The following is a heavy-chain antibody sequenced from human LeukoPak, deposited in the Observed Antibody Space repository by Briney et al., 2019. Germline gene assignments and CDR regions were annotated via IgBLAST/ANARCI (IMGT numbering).Heavy chain of an antibody. CDR3: AEDPLGSGWYVPPNWFGP. CDR2: ISGSGGST. V-gene: IGHV3-23*01. Sequence: GGSLRLSCAASGFTFSSYAMSRVRQAPGKGLEWVSAISGSGGSTYYADSVKGRFTISRDNSKNTLYLQMNSLRAEDTAVYYCAEDPLGSGWYVPPNWFGPWGQGTLVTVSS. D-gene: IGHD6-19*01. J-gene: IGHJ5*02. CDR1: GFTFSSYA.